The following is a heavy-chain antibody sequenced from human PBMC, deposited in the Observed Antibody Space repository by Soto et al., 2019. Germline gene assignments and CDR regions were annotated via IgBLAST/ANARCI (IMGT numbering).Heavy chain of an antibody. CDR3: ARADDLDAFDI. Sequence: ASVQGSCRASGYTFTSYDINWVRQATGQGLEWMGWMNPNSGNTGYAQKFQGRVTMTRNTSISTAYMELSSLRSEDTAVYYCARADDLDAFDIWGQGTMVTVSS. V-gene: IGHV1-8*01. J-gene: IGHJ3*02. CDR1: GYTFTSYD. CDR2: MNPNSGNT.